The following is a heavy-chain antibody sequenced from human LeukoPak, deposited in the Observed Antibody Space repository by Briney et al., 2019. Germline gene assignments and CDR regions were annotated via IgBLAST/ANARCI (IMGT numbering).Heavy chain of an antibody. CDR1: GFTFSDYA. V-gene: IGHV3-23*01. J-gene: IGHJ3*02. CDR3: AKDGDIVATNAFDI. Sequence: GGSLRLSCAASGFTFSDYAMNWVRQAPGKGLYWVSTISGSGNSTYYADSVKGRFTISRDNSKNTLYLQMNSLRAEDTAVYYCAKDGDIVATNAFDIWGQGTMVTVSS. D-gene: IGHD5-12*01. CDR2: ISGSGNST.